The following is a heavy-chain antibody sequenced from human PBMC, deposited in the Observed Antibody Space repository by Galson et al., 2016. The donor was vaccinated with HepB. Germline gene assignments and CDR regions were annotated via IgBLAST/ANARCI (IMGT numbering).Heavy chain of an antibody. J-gene: IGHJ6*02. V-gene: IGHV3-48*02. CDR2: IRSSSSTI. D-gene: IGHD3-3*01. CDR3: ARDRVSGDFWSGYYTGIGMDV. Sequence: SLRLSCAASGFTFSSYSMNWVRQAPGKGLEWVSYIRSSSSTIYYADSVKGRFTISRDNAKNSLYLQMNSLRDEDTAVYYYARDRVSGDFWSGYYTGIGMDVWGQGTTVTVSS. CDR1: GFTFSSYS.